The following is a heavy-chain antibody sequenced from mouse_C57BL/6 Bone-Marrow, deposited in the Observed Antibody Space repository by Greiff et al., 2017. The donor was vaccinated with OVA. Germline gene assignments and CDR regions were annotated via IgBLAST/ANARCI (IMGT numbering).Heavy chain of an antibody. CDR2: IDPENGDT. Sequence: VQLKESGAELVRPGASVKLSCTASGFNIKDDYMHWVKQRPEQGLEWIGWIDPENGDTDYASKFQGKATITADTSSNTAYLQLSSLTSEDTAVYDCTEYYGSSHWYFDVWGTGTTVTVSS. J-gene: IGHJ1*03. V-gene: IGHV14-4*01. D-gene: IGHD1-1*01. CDR3: TEYYGSSHWYFDV. CDR1: GFNIKDDY.